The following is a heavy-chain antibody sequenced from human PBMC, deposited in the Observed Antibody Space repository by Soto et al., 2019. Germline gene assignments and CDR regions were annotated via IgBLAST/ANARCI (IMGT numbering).Heavy chain of an antibody. J-gene: IGHJ5*02. Sequence: QVQLVQSGAEVKKPGASVKVSCKASGYTFTSYYMHWVRQAPGQGLEWMGIINPSGGSTSYEQKFQGRVTMTRDTSTSTVYMELSSLRSEDTAVYYCARGIVVVVAATQGDWFDPWGQGTLVTVSS. CDR2: INPSGGST. V-gene: IGHV1-46*01. D-gene: IGHD2-15*01. CDR1: GYTFTSYY. CDR3: ARGIVVVVAATQGDWFDP.